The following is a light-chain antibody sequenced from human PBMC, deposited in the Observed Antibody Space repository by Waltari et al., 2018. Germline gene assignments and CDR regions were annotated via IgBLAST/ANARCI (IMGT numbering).Light chain of an antibody. CDR1: QSVTSIS. V-gene: IGKV3-20*01. J-gene: IGKJ4*01. Sequence: EIVLTQSPGTLSLSPGERATLSCRASQSVTSISLTWVQQKVCQAPRLLIYGTSRRATGIPDRFSGSGSETDFTLTISRLEPEDFTVYYCQQYDGEVVTFGGGTKVEI. CDR3: QQYDGEVVT. CDR2: GTS.